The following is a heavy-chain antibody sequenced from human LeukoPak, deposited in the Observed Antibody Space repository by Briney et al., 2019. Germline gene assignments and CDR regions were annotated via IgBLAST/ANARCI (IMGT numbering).Heavy chain of an antibody. CDR2: INPNSGGT. V-gene: IGHV1-2*06. D-gene: IGHD3-3*01. CDR1: GYTFTGYY. CDR3: ARDPTLRDFWSGYLGGWFDP. Sequence: ASVKVSCKASGYTFTGYYMHWVQQAPGQGLEWMGRINPNSGGTNYAQKFQGRVTMTRDTSISTAYMELSRLRSDDTAVYYCARDPTLRDFWSGYLGGWFDPWGQGTLVTVSS. J-gene: IGHJ5*02.